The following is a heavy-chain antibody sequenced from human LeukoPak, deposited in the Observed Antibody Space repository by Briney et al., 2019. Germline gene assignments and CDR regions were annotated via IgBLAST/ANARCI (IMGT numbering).Heavy chain of an antibody. Sequence: GGSLRLSCAASGFTFSNYYMSWIRQAPGKGLEWASYISSSGSTIYYADSVKGRFTISRDNAKNTLYLQMNSLRAEDTAVDYGARAGASGSYDFDYWGQGTLVTVSS. CDR3: ARAGASGSYDFDY. D-gene: IGHD1-26*01. CDR1: GFTFSNYY. CDR2: ISSSGSTI. V-gene: IGHV3-11*01. J-gene: IGHJ4*02.